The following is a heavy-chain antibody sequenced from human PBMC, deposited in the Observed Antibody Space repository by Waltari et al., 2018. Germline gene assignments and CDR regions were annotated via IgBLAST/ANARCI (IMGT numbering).Heavy chain of an antibody. CDR3: ATSGVPSPHFDY. Sequence: QVQLQESGPGLVKPSETLSLTCAVSGYSISSGYYWGWLRQPPGKGLEWIGSSYHSGSTYYNPSLKSRVTISVDTSKNQFSLKLSSVTAADTAVYYCATSGVPSPHFDYWGQGTLVTVSS. CDR1: GYSISSGYY. D-gene: IGHD2-2*01. V-gene: IGHV4-38-2*01. CDR2: SYHSGST. J-gene: IGHJ4*02.